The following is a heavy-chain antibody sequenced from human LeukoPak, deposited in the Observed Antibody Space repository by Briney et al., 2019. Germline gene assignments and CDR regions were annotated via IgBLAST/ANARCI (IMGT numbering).Heavy chain of an antibody. D-gene: IGHD2-2*01. CDR2: IYYSGST. Sequence: SETLSLTCTVSGGSISSSSYYWGWIRQPPGKGLEWIGSIYYSGSTYYNPSLKSRVTISVDTSKNQFSLKLSSVTAADTAVYYCATYDIVVVPAAMFNWGQGTLVTVSS. CDR3: ATYDIVVVPAAMFN. J-gene: IGHJ4*02. V-gene: IGHV4-39*07. CDR1: GGSISSSSYY.